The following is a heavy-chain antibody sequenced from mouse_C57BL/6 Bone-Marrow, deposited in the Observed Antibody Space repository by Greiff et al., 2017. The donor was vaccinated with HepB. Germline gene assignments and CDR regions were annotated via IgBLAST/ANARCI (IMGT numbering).Heavy chain of an antibody. V-gene: IGHV5-17*01. CDR3: ARVVRSYFDY. CDR1: GFTFSDYG. D-gene: IGHD1-1*01. J-gene: IGHJ2*01. Sequence: EVKLMESGGGLVKPGGSLKLSCAASGFTFSDYGMHWVRQAPEKGLEWVAYISSGSSTIYYADTVKGRFTISRDNAKNTLFLQMTSLRSEDTAMYYCARVVRSYFDYWGQGTTLTVSS. CDR2: ISSGSSTI.